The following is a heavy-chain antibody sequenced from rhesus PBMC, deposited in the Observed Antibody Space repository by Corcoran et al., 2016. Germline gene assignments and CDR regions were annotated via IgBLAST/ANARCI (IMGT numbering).Heavy chain of an antibody. D-gene: IGHD6-13*01. CDR3: AKDWIAAGFFDY. Sequence: EVQLVESGGGLAKPGGSLRLSCAASGFTFSSYWLNWVGQTPGKGLERRSAINRGRGSTDYADSVKGRFTMSRDNAKNTLSLQMNSLRAEDTAVYYCAKDWIAAGFFDYWGQGVLVTVSS. J-gene: IGHJ4*01. V-gene: IGHV3S42*01. CDR2: INRGRGST. CDR1: GFTFSSYW.